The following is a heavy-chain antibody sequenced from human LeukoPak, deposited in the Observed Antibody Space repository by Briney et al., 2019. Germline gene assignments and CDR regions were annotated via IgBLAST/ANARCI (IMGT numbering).Heavy chain of an antibody. CDR2: ISSGGSAI. V-gene: IGHV3-48*03. CDR3: ARDLDYYDSSALGY. Sequence: PGGSLRLSCAASGFTFSSYEMNWVRQAPGKGLEWVSYISSGGSAIYYADSVKGRFTISRDNAKNSLYLQMNSLRADDTAVYYCARDLDYYDSSALGYWGQGTLVTVSS. CDR1: GFTFSSYE. J-gene: IGHJ4*02. D-gene: IGHD3-22*01.